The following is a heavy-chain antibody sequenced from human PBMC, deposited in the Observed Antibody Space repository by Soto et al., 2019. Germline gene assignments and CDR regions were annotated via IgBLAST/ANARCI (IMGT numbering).Heavy chain of an antibody. CDR3: ARDAPGYSYGLNWFDP. CDR1: GDSVSSNSAA. CDR2: TYYRSKWYN. J-gene: IGHJ5*02. Sequence: SQTLSLTCAISGDSVSSNSAAWNWIRQSPSRGLEWLGRTYYRSKWYNDYAVSVKSRITINPDTSKNQFSLQLNSVTPKDTAVYYCARDAPGYSYGLNWFDPWGQGTLVTVSS. V-gene: IGHV6-1*01. D-gene: IGHD5-18*01.